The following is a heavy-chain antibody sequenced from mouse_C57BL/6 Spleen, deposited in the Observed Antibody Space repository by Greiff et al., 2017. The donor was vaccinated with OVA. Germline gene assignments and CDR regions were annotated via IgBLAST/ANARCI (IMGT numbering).Heavy chain of an antibody. J-gene: IGHJ3*01. V-gene: IGHV1-74*01. D-gene: IGHD2-4*01. Sequence: VQLQQPGAELVKPGASVKVSCKASGYTFTSYWMHWVKQRPGQGLEWIGRIHPSDSDTNYNQKFKGKATLTVDKSSSTAYMQLSGLTSEDSAVYYCATGDYDAWFAYWGQGTLVTVSA. CDR1: GYTFTSYW. CDR3: ATGDYDAWFAY. CDR2: IHPSDSDT.